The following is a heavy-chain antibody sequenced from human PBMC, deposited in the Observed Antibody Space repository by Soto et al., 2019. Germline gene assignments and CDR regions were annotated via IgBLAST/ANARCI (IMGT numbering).Heavy chain of an antibody. D-gene: IGHD3-3*01. J-gene: IGHJ6*02. CDR1: GYTFTGYY. Sequence: ASVKVSCKASGYTFTGYYMHWVRQAPGQGLEWMGWINPNSGGTNYAQNFKGWVTMTRDRSISTAYMGLSRLIFDDTAVFYCARVLPCFFMFFGVVIGPTYYYYYGMDVWGQGTTVTVSS. CDR2: INPNSGGT. CDR3: ARVLPCFFMFFGVVIGPTYYYYYGMDV. V-gene: IGHV1-2*04.